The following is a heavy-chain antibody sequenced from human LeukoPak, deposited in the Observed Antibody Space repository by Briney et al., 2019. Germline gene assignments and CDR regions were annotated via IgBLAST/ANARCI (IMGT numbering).Heavy chain of an antibody. CDR1: GYTFTSYA. Sequence: ASVKVSCKASGYTFTSYAMHWVRQAPGQRLEWMGWINAGNGNTKYSQKFQGRVTITRDISASTAYMELSSLRSEDTAVYYCARVGDPYYYDSSGGIAYWGQGTLVTVSS. CDR2: INAGNGNT. CDR3: ARVGDPYYYDSSGGIAY. V-gene: IGHV1-3*01. D-gene: IGHD3-22*01. J-gene: IGHJ4*02.